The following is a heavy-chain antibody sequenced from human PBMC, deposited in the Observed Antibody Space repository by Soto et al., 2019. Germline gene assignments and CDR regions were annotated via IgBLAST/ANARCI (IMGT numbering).Heavy chain of an antibody. CDR1: GGSISSYY. D-gene: IGHD2-2*01. CDR2: IYYNGST. J-gene: IGHJ4*02. Sequence: SETLSLTCSVSGGSISSYYWSWIRQPPGKGLEWIGNIYYNGSTNYNPSLKSRVTISVDTSKNQFSLKLSSVTAADTALYYCASSCTSCYGYFDYWGQGTLVTVSS. CDR3: ASSCTSCYGYFDY. V-gene: IGHV4-59*08.